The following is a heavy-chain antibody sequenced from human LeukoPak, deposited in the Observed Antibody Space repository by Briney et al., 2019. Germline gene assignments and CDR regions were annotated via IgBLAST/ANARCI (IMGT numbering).Heavy chain of an antibody. D-gene: IGHD4-17*01. CDR1: VYTFSDHY. CDR3: ARGALDPETVTNYFEY. Sequence: ASVKVSCKASVYTFSDHYIQWVRQAPGQGFDWLGWINPNSGGTDYARKFRGRVTMTRDMSLSTAYMELTRLTYDDTAVYYCARGALDPETVTNYFEYWAQGTLVTVSS. CDR2: INPNSGGT. J-gene: IGHJ4*02. V-gene: IGHV1-2*02.